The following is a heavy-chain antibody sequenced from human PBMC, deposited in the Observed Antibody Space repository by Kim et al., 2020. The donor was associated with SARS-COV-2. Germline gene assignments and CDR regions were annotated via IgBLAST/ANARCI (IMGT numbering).Heavy chain of an antibody. CDR1: GGSISSSSYY. V-gene: IGHV4-39*07. CDR2: IYYSGST. CDR3: ARDKTARSSALD. J-gene: IGHJ4*02. D-gene: IGHD6-6*01. Sequence: SETLSLTCTVSGGSISSSSYYWGWIRQPPGKGLEWIGSIYYSGSTYYNPSLKSRVTISVDTSKNQFSLKLSSVTAADTAVYYCARDKTARSSALDWGQGT.